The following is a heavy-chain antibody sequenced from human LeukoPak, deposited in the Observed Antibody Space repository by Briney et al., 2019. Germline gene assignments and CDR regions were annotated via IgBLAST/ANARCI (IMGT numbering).Heavy chain of an antibody. Sequence: SETLSLTCTVSGGSISSSSYYWGWIRQPPGKGLGWIGSIYYSGSTYYNPSLKSRVTISVDTSKNQFSLKLSSVTAADTAVYYCARHGSSWYYFDYWGQGTLVTVSS. CDR1: GGSISSSSYY. V-gene: IGHV4-39*01. CDR3: ARHGSSWYYFDY. D-gene: IGHD6-13*01. J-gene: IGHJ4*02. CDR2: IYYSGST.